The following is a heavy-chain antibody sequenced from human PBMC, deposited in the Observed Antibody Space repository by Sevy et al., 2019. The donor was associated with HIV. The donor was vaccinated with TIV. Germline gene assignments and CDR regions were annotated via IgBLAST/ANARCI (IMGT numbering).Heavy chain of an antibody. J-gene: IGHJ3*02. D-gene: IGHD3-22*01. CDR3: ARSRNYYSSLHAFDI. CDR2: IIPIFGTA. CDR1: GGTFSSYA. Sequence: ASVKVSCKASGGTFSSYAISWVRQAPGQGLEWMGGIIPIFGTANYAQKFQGRVTITADESTSTAYMELSSLRSEDTAVYYRARSRNYYSSLHAFDIWGQGTMVTVSS. V-gene: IGHV1-69*13.